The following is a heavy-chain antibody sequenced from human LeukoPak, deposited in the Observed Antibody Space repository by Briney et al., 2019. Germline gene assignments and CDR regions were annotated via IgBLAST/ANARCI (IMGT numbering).Heavy chain of an antibody. CDR1: GFFFTDYY. CDR2: IGPHSSAT. V-gene: IGHV1-2*02. Sequence: ASVKVSCKSSGFFFTDYYIHWVRQAPGQGLEWMGYIGPHSSATSSPQEFQGRVTMTRDTSMSTAYMELTRLTSDDTAVYYCAREGNGLLSKDFDYWGQGTLVTVSS. D-gene: IGHD2/OR15-2a*01. CDR3: AREGNGLLSKDFDY. J-gene: IGHJ4*02.